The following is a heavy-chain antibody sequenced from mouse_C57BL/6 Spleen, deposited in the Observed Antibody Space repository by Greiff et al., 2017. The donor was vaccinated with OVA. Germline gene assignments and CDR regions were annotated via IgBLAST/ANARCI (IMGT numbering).Heavy chain of an antibody. CDR2: ISSGGDYI. CDR1: GFTFSSYA. Sequence: EVKLMESGEGLVKPGGSLKLSCAASGFTFSSYAMSWVRQTPEKRLEWVAYISSGGDYIYYADTVKGRFTISRDNARNTLYLQMSSLKSEDTAMYYCTRVLITTVGFAYWGQGTLVTVSA. CDR3: TRVLITTVGFAY. J-gene: IGHJ3*01. D-gene: IGHD1-1*01. V-gene: IGHV5-9-1*02.